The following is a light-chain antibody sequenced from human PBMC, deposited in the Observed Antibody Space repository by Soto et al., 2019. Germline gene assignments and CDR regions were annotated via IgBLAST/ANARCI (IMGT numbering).Light chain of an antibody. CDR3: QQNYIPPLS. Sequence: DIQMTQSPSSLSASVGDRVTITCRTSQSISTYLSWFQQKPGEAPRLLMYSASSLPSGVPSRFIGSVSGTDFTLTISSLQPEDFATYYCQQNYIPPLSFGGGTKVEV. V-gene: IGKV1-39*01. CDR2: SAS. CDR1: QSISTY. J-gene: IGKJ4*01.